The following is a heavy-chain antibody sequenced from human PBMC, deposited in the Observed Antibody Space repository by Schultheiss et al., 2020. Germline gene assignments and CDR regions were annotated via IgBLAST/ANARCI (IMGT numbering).Heavy chain of an antibody. J-gene: IGHJ4*02. D-gene: IGHD2-2*01. CDR1: GFTFSSYA. V-gene: IGHV3-30-3*01. Sequence: GGSLRLSCAASGFTFSSYAMHWVRQAPGKGLEWVAVISYDGSNKYYADSVKGRFTISRDNSKNTLYLQMNSLRAEDTAVYYCARDLGADIVVVPAAIFRSRNSGGADYWGQGTLVTGYS. CDR2: ISYDGSNK. CDR3: ARDLGADIVVVPAAIFRSRNSGGADY.